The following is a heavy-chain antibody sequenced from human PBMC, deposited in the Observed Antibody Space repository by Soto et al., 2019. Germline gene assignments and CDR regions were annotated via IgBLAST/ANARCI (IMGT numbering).Heavy chain of an antibody. Sequence: QVPLVESGGGVVQPGRSLRLSCAASGFTFSSYGLHWVRQAPGKGLEWVAVISYGGSNKYYADSVKGRFTISRDNSKKPLYLQMNNLRAEDTAVYYCAKDNCISTSCYRLYNWFDPWGQGTLVTVSS. CDR3: AKDNCISTSCYRLYNWFDP. CDR2: ISYGGSNK. D-gene: IGHD2-2*01. CDR1: GFTFSSYG. J-gene: IGHJ5*02. V-gene: IGHV3-30*18.